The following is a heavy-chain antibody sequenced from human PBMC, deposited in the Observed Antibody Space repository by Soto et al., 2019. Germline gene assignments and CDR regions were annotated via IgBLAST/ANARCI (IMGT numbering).Heavy chain of an antibody. V-gene: IGHV1-18*01. CDR1: GYTFPSYG. CDR2: ISAYNANT. Sequence: QVKLVQSGAEVKKPGASVKVSCKASGYTFPSYGISWVRQAPGQGLEWMGWISAYNANTNYAQKFQGRVTMTTDTSTSTAYLELRSLRSDDTAVYYCASCILGIAVAGDDYWGQGTLVTVSS. D-gene: IGHD6-19*01. J-gene: IGHJ4*02. CDR3: ASCILGIAVAGDDY.